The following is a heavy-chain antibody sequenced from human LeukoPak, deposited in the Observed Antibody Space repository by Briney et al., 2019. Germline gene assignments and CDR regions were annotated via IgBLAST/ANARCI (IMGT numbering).Heavy chain of an antibody. CDR2: IYYSGST. Sequence: PSETLSLTCTVSGGSISSYYWSWIRQPPGKGLEWIGYIYYSGSTNYNPSLKSRFTISVDTSKNQFSLKLSSVTAADTAVYYCAREPVGYNWFDPWGQGTLVTVSS. D-gene: IGHD4-23*01. CDR1: GGSISSYY. CDR3: AREPVGYNWFDP. J-gene: IGHJ5*02. V-gene: IGHV4-59*01.